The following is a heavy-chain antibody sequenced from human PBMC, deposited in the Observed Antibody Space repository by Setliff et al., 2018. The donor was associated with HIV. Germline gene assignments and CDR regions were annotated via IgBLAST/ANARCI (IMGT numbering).Heavy chain of an antibody. V-gene: IGHV1-18*01. CDR2: ISAYNGHT. J-gene: IGHJ4*02. CDR1: GYIFTSFG. Sequence: ASVKVSCKASGYIFTSFGVRWVRQAPGQGLEWMGWISAYNGHTKYAQKIQGRVTMTTDTSTSTAYMDLRGLTSDDTAVYYCARDDYSNSNPNYFDHWGQGTLGTVSS. CDR3: ARDDYSNSNPNYFDH. D-gene: IGHD4-4*01.